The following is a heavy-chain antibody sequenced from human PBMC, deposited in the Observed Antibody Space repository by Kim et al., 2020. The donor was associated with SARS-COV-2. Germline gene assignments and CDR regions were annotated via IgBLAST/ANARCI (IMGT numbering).Heavy chain of an antibody. CDR2: ISAYNGNT. Sequence: ASVKVSCKASGYTFTSYGISWVRQAPGQGLEWMGWISAYNGNTNYAQKLQGRVTMTTDTSTSTAYMELRSLRSDDTAVYYCARDGWCYDFWSGYLTLPPLDYWGQGTLVTVSS. CDR1: GYTFTSYG. D-gene: IGHD3-3*01. CDR3: ARDGWCYDFWSGYLTLPPLDY. V-gene: IGHV1-18*01. J-gene: IGHJ4*02.